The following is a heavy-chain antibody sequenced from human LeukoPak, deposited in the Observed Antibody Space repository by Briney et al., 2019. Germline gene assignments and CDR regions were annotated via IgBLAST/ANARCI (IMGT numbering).Heavy chain of an antibody. CDR1: GGTFSSYA. J-gene: IGHJ4*02. V-gene: IGHV1-69*05. CDR2: IIPIFGTA. Sequence: ASVKVSCKASGGTFSSYAISWVRQAPGQGLERMGGIIPIFGTANYAQKFQGRVTITTDESTSTAYMELSSLRSEDTAVYYCARRGGRRDYFDYWGQGTLVTVSS. D-gene: IGHD3-10*01. CDR3: ARRGGRRDYFDY.